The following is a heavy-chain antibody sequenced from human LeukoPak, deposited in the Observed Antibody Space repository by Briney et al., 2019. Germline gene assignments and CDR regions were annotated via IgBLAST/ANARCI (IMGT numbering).Heavy chain of an antibody. CDR2: ISPSGTT. CDR1: GGYTGSHY. J-gene: IGHJ5*02. D-gene: IGHD2/OR15-2a*01. V-gene: IGHV4-4*07. Sequence: SETLSLTCTVSGGYTGSHYWSWIRQPAGKGLEWIGRISPSGTTHYNPSLGSRVTMSVDTSNNYFSLRLSSVTAADTAVYYCARDFYASGLYFWFDPWGQGILVTVSS. CDR3: ARDFYASGLYFWFDP.